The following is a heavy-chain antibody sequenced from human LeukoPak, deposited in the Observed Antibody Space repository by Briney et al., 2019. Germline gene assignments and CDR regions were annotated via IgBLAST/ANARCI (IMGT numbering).Heavy chain of an antibody. CDR3: AREGYYDSSGYDSPFGY. J-gene: IGHJ4*02. Sequence: GGSLRLSCSASGFTFSSYSINWVRQAPGKGLEWVSYISGSSGTIYYADSAKGRFTISRDNAKNSLYLQMNSLRAEDTAVYYCAREGYYDSSGYDSPFGYWGQGTLVTVSS. CDR1: GFTFSSYS. V-gene: IGHV3-48*01. CDR2: ISGSSGTI. D-gene: IGHD3-22*01.